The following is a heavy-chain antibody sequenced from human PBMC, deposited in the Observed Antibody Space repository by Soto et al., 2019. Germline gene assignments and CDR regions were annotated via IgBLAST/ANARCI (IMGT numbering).Heavy chain of an antibody. J-gene: IGHJ5*02. V-gene: IGHV3-23*01. CDR2: ISGSGGST. CDR3: AKGRDIVATVGGWFDP. D-gene: IGHD5-12*01. Sequence: EVQLLESGGGLVQPGGSLRLCCAASGFTFSSYAMSWVRQAPGKGLEWVSAISGSGGSTYDADSMKGRFTISRDNSKNTLYLQMNSLRAEDTAVYYCAKGRDIVATVGGWFDPWGQGTLVTVSS. CDR1: GFTFSSYA.